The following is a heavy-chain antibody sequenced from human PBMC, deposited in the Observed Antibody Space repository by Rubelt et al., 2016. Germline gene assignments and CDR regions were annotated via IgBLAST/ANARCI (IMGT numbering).Heavy chain of an antibody. CDR3: ARTYSIAVPGINYGMDV. CDR1: GFSLYARGMC. V-gene: IGHV2-70*11. J-gene: IGHJ6*02. D-gene: IGHD6-19*01. CDR2: LDWDDDE. Sequence: TLTLTCTFSGFSLYARGMCVSWIRQPPGKALEWLARLDWDDDEYYSPSLQTRLTISKDASKKQVVLTTTNMDPVDTATYYCARTYSIAVPGINYGMDVWGQGTTVTVSS.